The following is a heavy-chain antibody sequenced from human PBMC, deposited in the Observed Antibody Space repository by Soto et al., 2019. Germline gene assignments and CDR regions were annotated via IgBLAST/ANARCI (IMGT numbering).Heavy chain of an antibody. D-gene: IGHD3-10*01. Sequence: GSLRLSCAASGFPFSNYAMSWVRQVSGKGLEWVSGIGGGGGSTYYADSVKGRFTISRDNSKNTLYLQMNSLRAEDTAVYYCVKCLHVAGFGNFYIFDYWGQGTLVTVSS. CDR3: VKCLHVAGFGNFYIFDY. J-gene: IGHJ4*02. V-gene: IGHV3-23*01. CDR2: IGGGGGST. CDR1: GFPFSNYA.